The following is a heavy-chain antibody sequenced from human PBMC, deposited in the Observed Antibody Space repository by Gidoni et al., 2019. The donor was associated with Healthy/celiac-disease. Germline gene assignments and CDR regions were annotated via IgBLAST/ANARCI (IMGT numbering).Heavy chain of an antibody. CDR2: INPSGGST. J-gene: IGHJ4*02. V-gene: IGHV1-46*03. D-gene: IGHD3-22*01. CDR1: GYTFTSSS. Sequence: QVQLVQSGAEVKKPGASVQVSCKASGYTFTSSSMHWVRQAPGQGLEWMGIINPSGGSTSYAQKFQGRVTMSRDTSTSTVYMELSSLRSEDTAVYYCARALSYDSSGYYSKNPFDYWGQGTLVTVSS. CDR3: ARALSYDSSGYYSKNPFDY.